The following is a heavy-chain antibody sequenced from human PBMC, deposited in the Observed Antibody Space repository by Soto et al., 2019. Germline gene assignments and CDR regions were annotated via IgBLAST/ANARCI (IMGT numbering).Heavy chain of an antibody. Sequence: EVQLLESGGGLVQPGGSLRLSCAASGLPFSTSGILWVSQPPGEGLEWVSAIGPNPANTKYRDSVKGRFTISRDNSRNMVFLQMSALRAEDTALYYCSTTRHCSSDACPAAEWGQGTLITVSS. V-gene: IGHV3-23*01. CDR1: GLPFSTSG. D-gene: IGHD2-2*01. CDR3: STTRHCSSDACPAAE. J-gene: IGHJ4*02. CDR2: IGPNPANT.